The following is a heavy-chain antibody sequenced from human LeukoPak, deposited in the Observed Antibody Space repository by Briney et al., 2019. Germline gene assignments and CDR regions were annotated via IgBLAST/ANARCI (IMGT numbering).Heavy chain of an antibody. V-gene: IGHV3-7*01. CDR2: IKQDGSEK. Sequence: GGSLRLSCAASGFTFSRFWMSWVRQAPGKRLEWVANIKQDGSEKYYVDSVKGRFTISRDNAKNSLYLQMNSLRAEDTAVYYCARDLGAIFYYYGMDVWGQGTTVTVSS. J-gene: IGHJ6*02. CDR1: GFTFSRFW. CDR3: ARDLGAIFYYYGMDV. D-gene: IGHD1-26*01.